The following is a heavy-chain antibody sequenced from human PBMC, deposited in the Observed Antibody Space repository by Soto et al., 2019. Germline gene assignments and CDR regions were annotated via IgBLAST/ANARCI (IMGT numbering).Heavy chain of an antibody. CDR2: IITILGIA. CDR1: GGTFSSYT. D-gene: IGHD2-21*02. J-gene: IGHJ4*02. Sequence: QVQLVQSGAEVKKPGSSVKVSCKASGGTFSSYTISWVRQAPGQGLEWMGKIITILGIANYAQKFQGRVTITADKSTSTAYMELSSLRSEDTAVYYCARVGGYCGGDCYLYYFDYWGQGTLVTVSS. CDR3: ARVGGYCGGDCYLYYFDY. V-gene: IGHV1-69*02.